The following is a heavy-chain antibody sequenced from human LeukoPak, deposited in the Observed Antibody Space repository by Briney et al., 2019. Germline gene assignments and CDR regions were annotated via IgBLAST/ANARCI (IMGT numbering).Heavy chain of an antibody. Sequence: SETLSLTCTVSGGSISTSNYYWSWIRQPPGKGLEWIGEINHSGSTNYNPSLKSRVTISVDTSKNQFSLKLSSVTAADTAVYYCARRRSGWYRWGQGTLVTVSS. V-gene: IGHV4-39*07. CDR2: INHSGST. CDR3: ARRRSGWYR. CDR1: GGSISTSNYY. D-gene: IGHD6-19*01. J-gene: IGHJ4*02.